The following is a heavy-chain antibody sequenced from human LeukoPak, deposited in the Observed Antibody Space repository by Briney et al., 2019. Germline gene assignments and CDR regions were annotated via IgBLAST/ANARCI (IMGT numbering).Heavy chain of an antibody. CDR1: GGTSSSYA. J-gene: IGHJ4*02. CDR2: IIPIFGTA. Sequence: SVKVSCKASGGTSSSYAISWVRQAPGQGLEWMGGIIPIFGTANYAQKFQGRVTITADESTSTAYMELSSLRSEDTAVYYCARVTGYMIEDYFDYWGQGTLVTVSS. V-gene: IGHV1-69*13. D-gene: IGHD3-22*01. CDR3: ARVTGYMIEDYFDY.